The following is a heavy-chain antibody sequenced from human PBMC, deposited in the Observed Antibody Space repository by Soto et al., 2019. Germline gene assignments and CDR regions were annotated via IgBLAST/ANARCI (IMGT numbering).Heavy chain of an antibody. Sequence: PGGSLRLSCAASGFSFTNYDMSWVRQAPGKGLEWVSTILVDGRTFYVDSVEGRFTISRDSSQNTVYLQMNSLTAGDTALYYCAKATATGGGAFDICGQGTMVTVS. J-gene: IGHJ3*02. CDR1: GFSFTNYD. CDR2: ILVDGRT. V-gene: IGHV3-23*01. CDR3: AKATATGGGAFDI. D-gene: IGHD2-8*02.